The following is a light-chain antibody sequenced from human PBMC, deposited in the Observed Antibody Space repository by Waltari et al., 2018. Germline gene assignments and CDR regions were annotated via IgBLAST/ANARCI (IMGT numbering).Light chain of an antibody. CDR1: SNDIGANDY. CDR3: SSYTLTNPVV. J-gene: IGLJ2*01. V-gene: IGLV2-14*03. Sequence: QSVVTQPASVSGSPGQSISISCTGTSNDIGANDYVSWYQQPPGRAPQLVIYYVSVRPSGVSIRFSGSKSGNTASLTISGLQAEDEALYYCSSYTLTNPVVFGGGTKLTVL. CDR2: YVS.